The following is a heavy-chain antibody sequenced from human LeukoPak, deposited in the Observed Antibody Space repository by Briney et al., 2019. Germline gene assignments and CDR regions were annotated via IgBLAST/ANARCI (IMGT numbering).Heavy chain of an antibody. CDR1: GGTFSSYA. J-gene: IGHJ4*02. D-gene: IGHD2-2*01. Sequence: ASVKVSCKASGGTFSSYAISWVRQAPGQGLEWMGGIIPIFGTANYAQKFQGRVTITADESTSTTYMELSSLRSEDTAVYYCVRVGCSSTSCPSSAGDYWGQGTLVTVSS. V-gene: IGHV1-69*01. CDR2: IIPIFGTA. CDR3: VRVGCSSTSCPSSAGDY.